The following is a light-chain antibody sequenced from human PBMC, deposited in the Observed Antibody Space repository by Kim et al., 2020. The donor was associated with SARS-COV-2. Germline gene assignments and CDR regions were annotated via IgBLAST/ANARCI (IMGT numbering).Light chain of an antibody. CDR1: SANSGAGYD. V-gene: IGLV1-40*01. CDR3: QSYDSSLSGYV. Sequence: QRVTISCAVISANSGAGYDVNWYQQLPGTAPKLLIYGNTNRPSGVPDRFSGSKAGTSASLAITGLQAEDEADYYCQSYDSSLSGYVFGTGTKVTVL. CDR2: GNT. J-gene: IGLJ1*01.